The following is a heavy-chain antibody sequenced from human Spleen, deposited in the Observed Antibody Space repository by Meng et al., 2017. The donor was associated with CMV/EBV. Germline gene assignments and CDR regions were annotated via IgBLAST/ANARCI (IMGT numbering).Heavy chain of an antibody. CDR2: ISWDGKTT. Sequence: GGSLRLSCLTSGFTFHDYTMHWVRQTPEKGLEWLSVISWDGKTTRYADSVKGRFTISRDNSKNTLFLQMNSLRAEDTAVYYCARDKGSSHKAYYYYGMDVWGQGTTVTVSS. J-gene: IGHJ6*02. D-gene: IGHD6-6*01. CDR3: ARDKGSSHKAYYYYGMDV. CDR1: GFTFHDYT. V-gene: IGHV3-43*01.